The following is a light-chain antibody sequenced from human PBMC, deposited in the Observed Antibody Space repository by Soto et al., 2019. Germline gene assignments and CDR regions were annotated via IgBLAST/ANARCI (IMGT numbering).Light chain of an antibody. V-gene: IGKV1-5*03. J-gene: IGKJ2*01. CDR2: RAS. Sequence: DIQMTPSPPTLSASIGDRVTITCRASRSISSWLAWYQQKPGKPPKLLIYRASSLESGVPSRFSGSGSGTEFTLTISSLQPDDFATYYCQQYNTYSGIFGQGTKVDIK. CDR1: RSISSW. CDR3: QQYNTYSGI.